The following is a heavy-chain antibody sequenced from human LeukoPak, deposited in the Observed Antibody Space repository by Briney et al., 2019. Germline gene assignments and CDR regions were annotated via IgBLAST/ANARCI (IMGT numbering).Heavy chain of an antibody. V-gene: IGHV1-69*04. CDR2: IIPILGIA. D-gene: IGHD2-2*01. J-gene: IGHJ4*02. CDR3: ATTPSTDCSSTSWYGFDY. CDR1: GGTFSSYA. Sequence: SVKVSCKASGGTFSSYAISWVRQAPGQGLEWMGRIIPILGIANYAQKFQGRVTITADKSTSTAYMELSSLRSEDTAVYYCATTPSTDCSSTSWYGFDYWGQGTLVTVSS.